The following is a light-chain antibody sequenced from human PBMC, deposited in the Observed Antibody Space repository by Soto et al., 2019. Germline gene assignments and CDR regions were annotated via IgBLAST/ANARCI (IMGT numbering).Light chain of an antibody. Sequence: EIVLTQSPATLSLFPGERATLSCRASQSVSIYLAWYQQKPGQAPRLLIHSASTRATGIPDRFSASGTGTDLTLTISRLEPEDFAVYYCQQRSNWPPITFGQGTRLEIK. J-gene: IGKJ5*01. CDR3: QQRSNWPPIT. CDR1: QSVSIY. V-gene: IGKV3-11*01. CDR2: SAS.